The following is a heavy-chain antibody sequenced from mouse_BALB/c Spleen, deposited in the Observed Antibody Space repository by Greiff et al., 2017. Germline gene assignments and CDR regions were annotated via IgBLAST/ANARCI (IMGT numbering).Heavy chain of an antibody. Sequence: EVKLVESGGGLVQPGGSMKLSCVASGFTFSNYWMNWVRQSPEKGLEWVAEIRLKSNNYATHYAESVKGRFTISRDDSKSSVYLQMNNLRAEDTGIYYCTRTKDYDEAWFAYWGQGTLVTVSA. D-gene: IGHD2-4*01. V-gene: IGHV6-6*02. J-gene: IGHJ3*01. CDR3: TRTKDYDEAWFAY. CDR2: IRLKSNNYAT. CDR1: GFTFSNYW.